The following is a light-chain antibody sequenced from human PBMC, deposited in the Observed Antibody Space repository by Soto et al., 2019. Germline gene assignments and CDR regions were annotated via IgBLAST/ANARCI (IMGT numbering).Light chain of an antibody. CDR3: HQYGTSPLT. CDR1: QSVSSSY. Sequence: ESVLTQAPGTLALSPGDRATLSSNHSQSVSSSYLAWYQQTPGQAPRLIIYGASSRATGIPDRFSGSASRTDFTLTISRLEPEDFVVYYCHQYGTSPLTFGGGTKVDI. V-gene: IGKV3-20*01. J-gene: IGKJ4*01. CDR2: GAS.